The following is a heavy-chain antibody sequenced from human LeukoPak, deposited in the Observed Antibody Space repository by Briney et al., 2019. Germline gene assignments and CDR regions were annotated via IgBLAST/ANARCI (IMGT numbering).Heavy chain of an antibody. D-gene: IGHD2-8*01. Sequence: SETLSLTCTVSGVSISSSNSYWGWIRQPPGKGLEWIGSIYYSGSTYYNPSLKSRVTISVDTSKNQFSLKLSSVTAADTAVYYCARVHVAYPLMAAMDVWGKGTTVTVSS. CDR3: ARVHVAYPLMAAMDV. V-gene: IGHV4-39*07. CDR1: GVSISSSNSY. J-gene: IGHJ6*04. CDR2: IYYSGST.